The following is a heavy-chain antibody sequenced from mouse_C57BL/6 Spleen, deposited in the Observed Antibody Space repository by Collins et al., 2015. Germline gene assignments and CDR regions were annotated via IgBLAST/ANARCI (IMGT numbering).Heavy chain of an antibody. V-gene: IGHV1-69*01. CDR1: GYTFTSYW. CDR3: ARGYDVEAMDY. J-gene: IGHJ4*01. Sequence: QVQLQQPGAELVMPGASVKLSCKASGYTFTSYWMHWVKQRPGQGLEWIGEIDPSDSYTNYNQKFKGKSTLTVDKSSSTAYMQLSSLTSEDSAVYYCARGYDVEAMDYWGQGTSVTVSS. CDR2: IDPSDSYT. D-gene: IGHD2-2*01.